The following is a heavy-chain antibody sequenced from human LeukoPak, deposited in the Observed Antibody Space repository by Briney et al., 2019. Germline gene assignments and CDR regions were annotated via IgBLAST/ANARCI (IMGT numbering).Heavy chain of an antibody. V-gene: IGHV1-18*04. D-gene: IGHD2-2*01. Sequence: ASVKVSFKASGYTFTNYGISWARQAPGQGLEWMAWISANNGETRYAQNLQGRVTMTTDTSTSTAYMELRSLRSDDTAVYYCARVPPSAHQLLSSDYWGQGTQVTVSS. CDR3: ARVPPSAHQLLSSDY. J-gene: IGHJ4*02. CDR2: ISANNGET. CDR1: GYTFTNYG.